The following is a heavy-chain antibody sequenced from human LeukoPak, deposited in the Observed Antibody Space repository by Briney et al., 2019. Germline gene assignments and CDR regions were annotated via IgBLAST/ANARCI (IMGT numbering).Heavy chain of an antibody. J-gene: IGHJ4*02. Sequence: GGSLRLSCAASGFTVSSNYMSWVRQAPGKGLEWVSVIYSGGSTYYADSVKGRFTISRDNSKNTLYLQMNSLRAEDTAVYYCARHLHAGYYDILTGYYRGPLFDYWGQGTLVTVSS. CDR2: IYSGGST. CDR3: ARHLHAGYYDILTGYYRGPLFDY. V-gene: IGHV3-66*04. CDR1: GFTVSSNY. D-gene: IGHD3-9*01.